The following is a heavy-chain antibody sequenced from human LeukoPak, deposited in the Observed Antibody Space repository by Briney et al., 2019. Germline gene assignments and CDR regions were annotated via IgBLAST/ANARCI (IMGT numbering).Heavy chain of an antibody. D-gene: IGHD6-13*01. CDR2: IYYSGST. J-gene: IGHJ3*02. CDR1: GGSISSSTYY. Sequence: SETLSLTCTVSGGSISSSTYYWGWIRQPPGKGLEWIGGIYYSGSTYYNASLKSRVTISADTSKNQFSLKLSSVTAADTAVYYCARPLSGSSSWHGDAFDIWGQGTVVTVSS. V-gene: IGHV4-39*01. CDR3: ARPLSGSSSWHGDAFDI.